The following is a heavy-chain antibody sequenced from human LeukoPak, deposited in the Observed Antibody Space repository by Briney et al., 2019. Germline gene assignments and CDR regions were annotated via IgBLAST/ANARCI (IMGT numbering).Heavy chain of an antibody. CDR2: ISHSGTT. Sequence: TSETLSLTCTVSSGSISTSHYYWGWIRQPPGKGLEWIGEISHSGTTHYTPSLKTRVTISLDTSKNQFSLKLTSVTAADTAVYYCARGGIVAAADYWGQGTLVTVSS. J-gene: IGHJ4*02. D-gene: IGHD6-13*01. CDR1: SGSISTSHYY. CDR3: ARGGIVAAADY. V-gene: IGHV4-39*07.